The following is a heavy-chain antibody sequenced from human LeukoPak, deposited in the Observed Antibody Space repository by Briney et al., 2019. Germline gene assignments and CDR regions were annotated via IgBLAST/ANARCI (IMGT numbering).Heavy chain of an antibody. D-gene: IGHD3-22*01. Sequence: PSETLSLTCTVSGGSISSSSYYWGWIRQPPGKGLEWIGSIYYSGSTYYNPPLKSRVTISVDTSKNQFSLKLSSVTAADTAVYYCARLPPPEYSSGYYDHWFDPWGQGTLVTVSS. CDR1: GGSISSSSYY. V-gene: IGHV4-39*01. CDR3: ARLPPPEYSSGYYDHWFDP. CDR2: IYYSGST. J-gene: IGHJ5*02.